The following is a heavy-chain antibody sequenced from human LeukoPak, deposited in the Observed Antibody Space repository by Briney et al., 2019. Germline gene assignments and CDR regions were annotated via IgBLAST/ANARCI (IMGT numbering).Heavy chain of an antibody. CDR1: GGSISNYY. D-gene: IGHD2-2*01. Sequence: PSETLSLTCTVSGGSISNYYWNWIRQPAGKELEWIGRIYISGATNYNPSLKSRVTMSVDTSKNQFSLKLSSVTAADTAVYYCARDHTYCSSTSCHEAFDIWGQGTMVTVSS. V-gene: IGHV4-4*07. CDR3: ARDHTYCSSTSCHEAFDI. CDR2: IYISGAT. J-gene: IGHJ3*02.